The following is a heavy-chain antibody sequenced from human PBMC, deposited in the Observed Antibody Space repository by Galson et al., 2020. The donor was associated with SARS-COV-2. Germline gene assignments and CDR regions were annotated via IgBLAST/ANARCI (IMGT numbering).Heavy chain of an antibody. CDR2: IYYSGTT. CDR3: ARSTSMVRGYAFDI. J-gene: IGHJ3*02. CDR1: GGSISRSDYY. V-gene: IGHV4-39*01. Sequence: SATLSLTCTVSGGSISRSDYYWAWIRQPPGKGLEWIGNIYYSGTTYYNPSLKSRVTMSVDTSKNQFSLKLSSVTAADTAVYYCARSTSMVRGYAFDIWGQGTRVTVSS. D-gene: IGHD3-10*01.